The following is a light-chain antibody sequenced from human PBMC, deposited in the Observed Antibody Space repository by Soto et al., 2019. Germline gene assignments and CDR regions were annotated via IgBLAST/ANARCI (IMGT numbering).Light chain of an antibody. V-gene: IGKV1-5*03. CDR3: QQYSSYSYT. CDR2: KTS. CDR1: QSTSSW. J-gene: IGKJ2*01. Sequence: DIQMTQSPSTLSASVGDRVTITCRASQSTSSWLAWYQQKPGKAPKLLIYKTSTLESGVPSRLSGSGGGTEFTLTIGCLQPDDFATYYCQQYSSYSYTFGQGTKLEIK.